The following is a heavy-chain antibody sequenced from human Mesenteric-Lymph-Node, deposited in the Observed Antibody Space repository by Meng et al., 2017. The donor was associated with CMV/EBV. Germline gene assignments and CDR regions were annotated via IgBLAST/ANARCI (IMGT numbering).Heavy chain of an antibody. CDR2: IWYDGSNK. CDR1: GFTFSSYG. Sequence: GESLKISCAASGFTFSSYGMHWVRQAPGKGLEWVAVIWYDGSNKYYADSVKGRFTISRDNSKNTLYLQMNSLRAEDTAMYYCAKEANYYYGMEVWGQGTTVTVSS. J-gene: IGHJ6*01. CDR3: AKEANYYYGMEV. V-gene: IGHV3-33*06.